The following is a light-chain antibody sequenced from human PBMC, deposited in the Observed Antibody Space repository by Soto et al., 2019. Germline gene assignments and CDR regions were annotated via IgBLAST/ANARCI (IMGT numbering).Light chain of an antibody. CDR3: HQSDSTPQT. V-gene: IGKV1-39*01. CDR1: QTIGTY. Sequence: DIQLTQSPSSLSASLGDRVTISCRASQTIGTYLNWFLQKPGEAPKLLIYVATSLQNGVPSRFSGTGSETDVTLTISSLQPEDVGVYFCHQSDSTPQTFGQGTRV. J-gene: IGKJ1*01. CDR2: VAT.